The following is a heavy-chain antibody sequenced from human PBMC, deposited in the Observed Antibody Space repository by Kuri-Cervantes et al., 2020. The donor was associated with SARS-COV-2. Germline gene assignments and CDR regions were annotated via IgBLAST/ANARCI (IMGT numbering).Heavy chain of an antibody. V-gene: IGHV3-30*02. D-gene: IGHD2-2*02. CDR2: IRYDGSNK. J-gene: IGHJ4*02. CDR3: ARQGYCSSTSCYTIPPDY. Sequence: GESLKISCAASGFTFSSYGMHWVRQAPGKGLERVAFIRYDGSNKYYADSVKGRFTISRDNSKNTLYLQMNSLRAEDTAVYYCARQGYCSSTSCYTIPPDYWGQGTLVTVSS. CDR1: GFTFSSYG.